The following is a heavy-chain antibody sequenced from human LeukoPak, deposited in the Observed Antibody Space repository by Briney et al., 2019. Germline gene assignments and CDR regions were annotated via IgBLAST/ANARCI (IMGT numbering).Heavy chain of an antibody. J-gene: IGHJ6*02. CDR1: GGSISSGGYY. V-gene: IGHV4-31*03. CDR2: IYYSGST. CDR3: ARTYSSDGVDV. D-gene: IGHD2-21*01. Sequence: SETLSLTCTVSGGSISSGGYYWSWIRQHPGKGLEWIGYIYYSGSTYYNPSLKSRVTISVDTSKNQFSLKLSSVTAADTAVYYCARTYSSDGVDVWGQGTTVTVSS.